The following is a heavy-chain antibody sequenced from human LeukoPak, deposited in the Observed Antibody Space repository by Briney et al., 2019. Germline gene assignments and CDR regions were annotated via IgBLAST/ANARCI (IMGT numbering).Heavy chain of an antibody. Sequence: RPGGSLRLSCAASGFTFSTYAMSWVRQAPGKGLEWVSTITGSGGSTYYADSVKGRFTISRDDSKNTLSLQMNTLRAEDTAVYYCAKDRSAAGTLQYFDYWGQGTLVTVSS. V-gene: IGHV3-23*01. CDR2: ITGSGGST. CDR1: GFTFSTYA. J-gene: IGHJ4*02. D-gene: IGHD6-13*01. CDR3: AKDRSAAGTLQYFDY.